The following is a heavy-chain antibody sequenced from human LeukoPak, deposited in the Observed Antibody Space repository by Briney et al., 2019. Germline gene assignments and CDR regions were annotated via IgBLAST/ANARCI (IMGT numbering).Heavy chain of an antibody. Sequence: PGGSLRLSCAASGFTFDDYAMHWVRQAPGKGLEWVSYISSSGSTIYYADSVKGRFTISRDNAKNSLYLQMNSLRAEDTAVYYCARAGSGRSPDWFDPWGQGTLVTVSS. D-gene: IGHD1-26*01. CDR1: GFTFDDYA. CDR2: ISSSGSTI. V-gene: IGHV3-48*03. J-gene: IGHJ5*02. CDR3: ARAGSGRSPDWFDP.